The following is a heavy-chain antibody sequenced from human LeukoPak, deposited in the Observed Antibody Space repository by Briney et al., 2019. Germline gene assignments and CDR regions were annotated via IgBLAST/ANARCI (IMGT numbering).Heavy chain of an antibody. CDR1: GGSFSGYY. Sequence: SETLSLTCAVYGGSFSGYYWSWIRQPPGKGLEWIGEINHSGSTNYNPSLKSRVTISVDTSKNQFSLKLSSVTAADTAVYYCARELSISYCSGGSCYSDYFDYWGQGTLVTVSS. CDR3: ARELSISYCSGGSCYSDYFDY. V-gene: IGHV4-34*01. CDR2: INHSGST. D-gene: IGHD2-15*01. J-gene: IGHJ4*02.